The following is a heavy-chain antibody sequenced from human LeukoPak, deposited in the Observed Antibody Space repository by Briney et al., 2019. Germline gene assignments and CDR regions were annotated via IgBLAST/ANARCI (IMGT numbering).Heavy chain of an antibody. CDR1: GGSISSSSYY. Sequence: SETLSLTCTVSGGSISSSSYYWGWIRQPPGQGLEWIGSIYYSGSTYYNPSLKSRVTISVDTSKNQFSLKLSSVTAADTAVYYCASQLYYYGSGSYYPVWGQGTTVTVSS. CDR3: ASQLYYYGSGSYYPV. D-gene: IGHD3-10*01. V-gene: IGHV4-39*01. CDR2: IYYSGST. J-gene: IGHJ6*02.